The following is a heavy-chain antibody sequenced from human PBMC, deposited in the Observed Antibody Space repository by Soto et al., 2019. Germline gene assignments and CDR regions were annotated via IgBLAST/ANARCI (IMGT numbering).Heavy chain of an antibody. V-gene: IGHV4-39*01. Sequence: SQTRPLTSTVSGGSISTSSYYWGWIRQPPGKGLEWIGSIYYSGSTYYNPSLKSRVTISVDTSKNQFSLKLSSVTAADTAVYYCARPSGSFLYYFDYWGQGTLVTVSS. CDR2: IYYSGST. CDR1: GGSISTSSYY. J-gene: IGHJ4*02. CDR3: ARPSGSFLYYFDY. D-gene: IGHD1-26*01.